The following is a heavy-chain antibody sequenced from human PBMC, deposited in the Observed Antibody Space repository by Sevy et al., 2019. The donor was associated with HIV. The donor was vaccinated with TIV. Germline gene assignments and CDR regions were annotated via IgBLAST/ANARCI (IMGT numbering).Heavy chain of an antibody. V-gene: IGHV3-74*01. CDR3: IRGTSGTFGH. J-gene: IGHJ4*02. CDR2: INSDGSRT. D-gene: IGHD1-26*01. Sequence: GGSLGLSCEVSGFTFSSDWMHWVRQAPGKGLVWVSRINSDGSRTNYADSVKGRFTISRDSAKNTLFLQMDSLRAEDTAMYYCIRGTSGTFGHWGQGTLVTVSS. CDR1: GFTFSSDW.